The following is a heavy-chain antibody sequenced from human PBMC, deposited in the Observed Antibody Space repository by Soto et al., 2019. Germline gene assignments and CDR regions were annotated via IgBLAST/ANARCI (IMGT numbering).Heavy chain of an antibody. CDR3: ARDGQPTYYYDSSGPLDY. V-gene: IGHV1-46*03. J-gene: IGHJ4*02. CDR1: GYTFTSYY. CDR2: INPSGGST. D-gene: IGHD3-22*01. Sequence: ASVKVSCKASGYTFTSYYMHWVRQAPGQGLEWMGIINPSGGSTSYAQKFQGRVTMTRDTSTSTVYMELSSLRSEDTAVYYCARDGQPTYYYDSSGPLDYWGQGTLVTVSS.